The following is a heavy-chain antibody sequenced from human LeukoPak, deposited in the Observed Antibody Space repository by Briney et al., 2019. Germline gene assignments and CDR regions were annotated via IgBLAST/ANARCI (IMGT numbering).Heavy chain of an antibody. V-gene: IGHV3-7*01. J-gene: IGHJ4*02. Sequence: GGSLRLSCAASGFTFSSYWMTWIRQAPGKGLEWVANIKQDGSEKYYVDSVKGRFTISRDNAKNSLCLQMNSLRAEDTAVYYCARDTGGGYSCYDCWGQGTLVTVSS. CDR1: GFTFSSYW. D-gene: IGHD5-18*01. CDR2: IKQDGSEK. CDR3: ARDTGGGYSCYDC.